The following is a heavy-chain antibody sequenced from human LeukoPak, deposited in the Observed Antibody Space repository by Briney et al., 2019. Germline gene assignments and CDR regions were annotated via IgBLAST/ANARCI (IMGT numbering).Heavy chain of an antibody. V-gene: IGHV3-53*01. CDR2: IYSGGST. J-gene: IGHJ4*02. D-gene: IGHD3-22*01. CDR3: ARGGLNYDNPPNKDY. CDR1: GFTVSSNY. Sequence: GGSLRLSCAASGFTVSSNYMSWVRQAPGKGLEWVSVIYSGGSTYYADSVKGRFTISRDNSKNTLYLQMNSLRAEDTAVYYCARGGLNYDNPPNKDYWGQGTLVTVSS.